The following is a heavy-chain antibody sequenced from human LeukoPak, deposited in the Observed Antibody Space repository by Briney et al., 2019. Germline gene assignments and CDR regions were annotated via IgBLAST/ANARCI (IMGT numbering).Heavy chain of an antibody. CDR1: GFTFSDLW. Sequence: GGSLRLSCAASGFTFSDLWMIWVRQARGKGLEWVAKINPEGNIETYVDSVKGRFTISRDNTKNSLYLQMNALRAEDTAVYYCARDPRWRFDYWGQGTLVTVSS. CDR2: INPEGNIE. CDR3: ARDPRWRFDY. J-gene: IGHJ4*02. D-gene: IGHD3-16*02. V-gene: IGHV3-7*04.